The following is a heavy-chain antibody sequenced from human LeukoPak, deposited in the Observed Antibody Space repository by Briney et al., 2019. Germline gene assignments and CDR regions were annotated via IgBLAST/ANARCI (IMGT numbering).Heavy chain of an antibody. D-gene: IGHD1-20*01. V-gene: IGHV3-74*01. CDR3: AIDMTGPLDY. J-gene: IGHJ4*02. CDR1: GFTFSSYW. Sequence: PGGSLRLSCEASGFTFSSYWMHWVRQAPGKGLVWISRINVDGGTTDYADSVRGRFTISRDNAKNTLYLQMNNLRAEDTAVYYCAIDMTGPLDYWGQGTLVTASS. CDR2: INVDGGTT.